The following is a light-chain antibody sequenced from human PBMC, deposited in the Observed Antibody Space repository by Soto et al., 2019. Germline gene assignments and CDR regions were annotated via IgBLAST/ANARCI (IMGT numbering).Light chain of an antibody. V-gene: IGKV1-12*01. J-gene: IGKJ1*01. Sequence: GDRVTITCRASQGIGDRLAWFQQKPGKAPQFLIQAASNLQSGVPSRFSGSGSGTEFILSINSLQPEDIATYYCLQVSSFPRTFGQGTKV. CDR2: AAS. CDR3: LQVSSFPRT. CDR1: QGIGDR.